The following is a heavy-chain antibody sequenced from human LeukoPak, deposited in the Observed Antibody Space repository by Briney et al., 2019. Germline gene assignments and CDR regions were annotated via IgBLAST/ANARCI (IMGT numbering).Heavy chain of an antibody. CDR1: GFTFTSSA. V-gene: IGHV1-58*02. D-gene: IGHD2-21*02. Sequence: SVKVSCKASGFTFTSSAMQWVRQARGQRLEWIGWIVVGSGNTNYAQKFQERVTITRDMSTSTAYMELSSLRSEDTAVYYCAAVHAVVTATPGDAFDIWGQGTMVTVSS. J-gene: IGHJ3*02. CDR2: IVVGSGNT. CDR3: AAVHAVVTATPGDAFDI.